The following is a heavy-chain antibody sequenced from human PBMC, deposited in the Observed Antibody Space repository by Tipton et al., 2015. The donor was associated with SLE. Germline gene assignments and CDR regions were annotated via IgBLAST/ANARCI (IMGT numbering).Heavy chain of an antibody. CDR1: GGSISSSSYY. CDR2: IYYSGST. CDR3: ARDHYVYCGSTSCLGWFDP. J-gene: IGHJ5*02. V-gene: IGHV4-39*02. Sequence: TLSLTCTVSGGSISSSSYYWGWIRQPPGKGLEWIGSIYYSGSTYYNPSLKSRVTMTTDTSTSTAYMELRSLRSDDTAVYYCARDHYVYCGSTSCLGWFDPWGQGTLVTVSS. D-gene: IGHD2-2*01.